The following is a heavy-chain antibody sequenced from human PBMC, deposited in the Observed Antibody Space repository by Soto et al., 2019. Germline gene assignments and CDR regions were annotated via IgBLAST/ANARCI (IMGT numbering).Heavy chain of an antibody. D-gene: IGHD3-10*01. CDR1: GFTFSSYA. CDR3: ARVRFGELV. V-gene: IGHV3-23*01. J-gene: IGHJ4*02. CDR2: IGVGGGDR. Sequence: EVQLLESGGGLVQPGGSLRLSCAASGFTFSSYAISWVRQAPGKGLEWVSIIGVGGGDRYYPESVKGRFTISRDNSRDTLYLEMNSLRDEDKAVYYCARVRFGELVWGQGTLVTVSS.